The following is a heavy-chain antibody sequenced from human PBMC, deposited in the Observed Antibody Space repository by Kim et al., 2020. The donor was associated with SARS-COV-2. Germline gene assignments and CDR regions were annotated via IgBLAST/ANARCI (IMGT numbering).Heavy chain of an antibody. J-gene: IGHJ3*02. Sequence: YAESVEGRFTISTDNTKNTRYLQKNSLRAEDTAVYYCEREYSDGDAVDIWGQGTMVTVSS. V-gene: IGHV3-30*01. D-gene: IGHD5-18*01. CDR3: EREYSDGDAVDI.